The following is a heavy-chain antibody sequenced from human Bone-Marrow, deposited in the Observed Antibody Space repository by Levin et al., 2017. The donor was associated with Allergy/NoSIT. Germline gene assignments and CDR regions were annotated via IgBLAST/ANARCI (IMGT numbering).Heavy chain of an antibody. CDR3: AKKTNYDITDYLDY. V-gene: IGHV3-23*01. D-gene: IGHD3-9*01. CDR2: ISGSGDST. J-gene: IGHJ4*02. CDR1: GFTFTSYA. Sequence: GGSLRLSCAASGFTFTSYAMSWVRQAPGKGLERVSAISGSGDSTYYADSVKGRFTISRDNSKNTLYLQMNTLSAEDTAVYYCAKKTNYDITDYLDYWGQGTLVTVSS.